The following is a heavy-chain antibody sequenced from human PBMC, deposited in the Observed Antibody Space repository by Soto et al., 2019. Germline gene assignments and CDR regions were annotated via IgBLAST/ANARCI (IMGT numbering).Heavy chain of an antibody. V-gene: IGHV4-4*02. CDR3: ARATYDFWSGYRLYYGMAV. D-gene: IGHD3-3*01. J-gene: IGHJ6*02. CDR2: IYHSGST. CDR1: GGSISSSNW. Sequence: SETLSLTCAVSGGSISSSNWWSWVRQPPGKGLEWIGEIYHSGSTNYNPSLKSRVTISVDKSKNQFSLKLSSVTAADTAVYYCARATYDFWSGYRLYYGMAVWGQGTTVTVSS.